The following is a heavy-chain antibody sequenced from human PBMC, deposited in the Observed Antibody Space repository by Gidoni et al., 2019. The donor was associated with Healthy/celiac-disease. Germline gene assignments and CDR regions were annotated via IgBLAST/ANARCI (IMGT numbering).Heavy chain of an antibody. J-gene: IGHJ1*01. CDR2: ISGSGGST. V-gene: IGHV3-23*01. CDR3: AKVIYDFWSGYYFSGTEYFQH. D-gene: IGHD3-3*01. CDR1: GFTFSSYA. Sequence: VQLLESGGGLVQPGGSLRLSCAASGFTFSSYAMSWVRQAPGKGLEWVSAISGSGGSTYYADSVKGRFTISRDNSKNTLYLQMNSLRAEDTAVYYCAKVIYDFWSGYYFSGTEYFQHWGQGTLVTVSS.